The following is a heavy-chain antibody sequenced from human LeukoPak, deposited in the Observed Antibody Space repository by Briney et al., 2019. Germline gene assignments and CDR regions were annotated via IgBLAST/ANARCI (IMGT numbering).Heavy chain of an antibody. Sequence: GGSHRLSCAASGFSFSDAWMSWVRQIPGKGLEWVGRIESKTDGGTTDYAAPVKGRFTISRDDSTNTLYLQMNSLKTEDTAVYYCTTGYMVTNFDYWGQGTLVTVSS. D-gene: IGHD2-21*02. CDR1: GFSFSDAW. CDR3: TTGYMVTNFDY. CDR2: IESKTDGGTT. J-gene: IGHJ4*02. V-gene: IGHV3-15*04.